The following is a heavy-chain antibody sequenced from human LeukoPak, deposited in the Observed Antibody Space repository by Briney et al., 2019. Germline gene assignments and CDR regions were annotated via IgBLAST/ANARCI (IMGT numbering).Heavy chain of an antibody. CDR1: GYTXTSQN. CDR3: ARDSGAWSVDY. J-gene: IGHJ4*02. Sequence: GASVKVSCKPSGYTXTSQNMHWVRQAPGQGLEWMGIINPSDGGTIYAQKFQGRVTMTRDTSTSTLYMELSSLKSEDTAVYYCARDSGAWSVDYWGQGTLVTVSS. CDR2: INPSDGGT. V-gene: IGHV1-46*01. D-gene: IGHD2-21*02.